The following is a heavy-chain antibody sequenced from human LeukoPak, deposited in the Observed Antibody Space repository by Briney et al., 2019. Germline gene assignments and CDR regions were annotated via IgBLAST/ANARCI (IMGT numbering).Heavy chain of an antibody. D-gene: IGHD6-13*01. CDR1: GLTFSSYE. Sequence: GGSLRLSCAASGLTFSSYEMNWVRQAPGKGLEWVSYISSSGSTIYYADSVKGRFTISRDNAKNSLYLQMHSLRAEDTAVYYCARDRGSSSWYQFDPWGQGTLVTVSS. J-gene: IGHJ5*02. CDR2: ISSSGSTI. CDR3: ARDRGSSSWYQFDP. V-gene: IGHV3-48*03.